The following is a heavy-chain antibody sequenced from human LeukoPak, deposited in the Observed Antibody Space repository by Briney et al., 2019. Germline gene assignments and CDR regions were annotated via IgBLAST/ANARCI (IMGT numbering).Heavy chain of an antibody. J-gene: IGHJ6*02. Sequence: GGSLRLSCAASGFTFSTFGMHWVRQAPGKGLEWVAIIWYDGSDKYYADSVKGRFTVSRDNSKNTLHLRVNSLRAEDTAVYYCAAFPKIVVVPAAILDYYYYGMDVWGQGTTVTVSS. V-gene: IGHV3-33*01. CDR2: IWYDGSDK. CDR3: AAFPKIVVVPAAILDYYYYGMDV. CDR1: GFTFSTFG. D-gene: IGHD2-2*01.